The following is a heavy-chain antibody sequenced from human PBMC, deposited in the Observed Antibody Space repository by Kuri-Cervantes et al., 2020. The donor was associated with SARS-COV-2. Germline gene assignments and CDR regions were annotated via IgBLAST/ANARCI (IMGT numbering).Heavy chain of an antibody. CDR3: ARALGRSSSGPRYGAFDI. V-gene: IGHV4-39*07. Sequence: GSLRLSCSVSGGSINSSSFYWGWIRQPPGKGLEWIGMIYYSGSTNYNPSLKSRVTISVDTSKNQFSLKLSSVTAADTAVYYCARALGRSSSGPRYGAFDIWGQGTMVTVSS. J-gene: IGHJ3*02. CDR2: IYYSGST. CDR1: GGSINSSSFY. D-gene: IGHD6-6*01.